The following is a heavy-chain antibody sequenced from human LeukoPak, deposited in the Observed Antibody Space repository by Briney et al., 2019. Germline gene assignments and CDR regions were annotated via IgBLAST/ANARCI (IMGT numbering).Heavy chain of an antibody. Sequence: SETLSLTCAVYGGSFSGYYWSWIRQPPGKGLEWIGEINHSGSTNYNPSLKSRVTISVDTSKNQFSLKLSSVTAADTTVYYCARASMAARFGYWGQGTLVTVSS. V-gene: IGHV4-34*01. J-gene: IGHJ4*02. D-gene: IGHD6-6*01. CDR1: GGSFSGYY. CDR3: ARASMAARFGY. CDR2: INHSGST.